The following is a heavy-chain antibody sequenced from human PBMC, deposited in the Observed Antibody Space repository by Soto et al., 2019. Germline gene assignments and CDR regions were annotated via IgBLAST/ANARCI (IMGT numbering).Heavy chain of an antibody. V-gene: IGHV4-30-4*01. D-gene: IGHD2-15*01. CDR2: IYYSGST. J-gene: IGHJ6*02. CDR1: GGSISSGDYY. Sequence: TSETLSLTCTVSGGSISSGDYYWSWIRQPPGKGLEWIGYIYYSGSTYYNPSLKSRVTISVDTSKNQFSLKLSSVTAADTAVYYCASVVVVVAATPSYYGMDVWGQGTTVTVSS. CDR3: ASVVVVVAATPSYYGMDV.